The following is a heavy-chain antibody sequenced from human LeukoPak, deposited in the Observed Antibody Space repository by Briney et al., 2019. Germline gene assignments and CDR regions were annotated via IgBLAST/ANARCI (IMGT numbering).Heavy chain of an antibody. J-gene: IGHJ3*02. CDR2: ISAYNGNT. Sequence: ASVKVSCKASGYTFTSYGISWVRQAPGQGLEWMGWISAYNGNTNYAQKLQGRVTMTTDTSTSTAYMELRSLRSDDTAVYYCAREGLYGDYVGDAFDIWGQGTMVTVSS. D-gene: IGHD4-17*01. CDR1: GYTFTSYG. CDR3: AREGLYGDYVGDAFDI. V-gene: IGHV1-18*01.